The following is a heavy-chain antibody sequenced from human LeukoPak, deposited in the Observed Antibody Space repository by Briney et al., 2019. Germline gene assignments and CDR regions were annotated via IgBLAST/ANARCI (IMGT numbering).Heavy chain of an antibody. CDR3: AKVRRHYGDYAPSDY. CDR1: GFTFSSYA. V-gene: IGHV3-23*01. CDR2: ISGSGGST. Sequence: GGSLRLSCAASGFTFSSYAMSWVRQAPGKGLEWVSAISGSGGSTYYADSVKGRFTISRDNSKNTLYLQMNSLRAEDTAVYYCAKVRRHYGDYAPSDYWGQGTLVTVSS. J-gene: IGHJ4*02. D-gene: IGHD4-17*01.